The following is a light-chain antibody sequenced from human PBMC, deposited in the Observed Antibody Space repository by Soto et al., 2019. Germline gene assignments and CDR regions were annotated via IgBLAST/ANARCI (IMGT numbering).Light chain of an antibody. V-gene: IGLV2-14*01. CDR2: GGT. CDR3: QSYDSTLSARYV. J-gene: IGLJ1*01. Sequence: QSALTQPASVSGSPGQSITISCTGTSSDIGAYNYVSWYQQHPGKAPKLLIVGGTIRPSGVPDRFSASTSGTSASLAITGLQAEDEGDYYCQSYDSTLSARYVFGTGTKVTVL. CDR1: SSDIGAYNY.